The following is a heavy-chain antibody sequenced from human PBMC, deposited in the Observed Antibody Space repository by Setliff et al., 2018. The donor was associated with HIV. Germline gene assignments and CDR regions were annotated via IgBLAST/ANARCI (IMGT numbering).Heavy chain of an antibody. J-gene: IGHJ6*03. Sequence: VASVKVSCKTSGYMFIAYGMSWVRRAPGQGLEWMGWIGPYNGRTEYAQEFQGRVSLTIDTSASTAYMELNSLRSEDTALYYCARDGGPGSAWGDYSYYYTMDVWGKGTTVTVSS. D-gene: IGHD6-19*01. CDR1: GYMFIAYG. CDR3: ARDGGPGSAWGDYSYYYTMDV. V-gene: IGHV1-18*01. CDR2: IGPYNGRT.